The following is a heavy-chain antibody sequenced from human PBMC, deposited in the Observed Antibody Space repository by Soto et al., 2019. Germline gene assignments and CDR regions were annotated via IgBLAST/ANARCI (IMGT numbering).Heavy chain of an antibody. CDR1: GYTFTSYG. V-gene: IGHV1-18*01. J-gene: IGHJ4*02. CDR3: ARVEGKVPAATFDY. D-gene: IGHD2-2*01. Sequence: ASVKVSCKASGYTFTSYGISWVRQAPGQGLGWMGWISAYNGDTNYAQKLQGRVTMTTDTSTSTAYMELRSLRSDDTAVYYCARVEGKVPAATFDYWGQGTLVPVYS. CDR2: ISAYNGDT.